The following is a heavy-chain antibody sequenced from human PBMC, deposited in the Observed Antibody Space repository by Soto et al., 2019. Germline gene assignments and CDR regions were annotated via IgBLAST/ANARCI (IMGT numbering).Heavy chain of an antibody. V-gene: IGHV4-39*01. CDR2: YYDGNT. CDR1: GGSITRRSSY. J-gene: IGHJ4*02. CDR3: ATTRGLAVGGSFDY. D-gene: IGHD3-10*01. Sequence: SETLSLTCIVSGGSITRRSSYWAWIRQPPGKGLEWVGTYYDGNTYHNPSLRSRITIAVDTSKNQFSLKLNSVAAADTAFYYCATTRGLAVGGSFDYWGQGMLVTVSS.